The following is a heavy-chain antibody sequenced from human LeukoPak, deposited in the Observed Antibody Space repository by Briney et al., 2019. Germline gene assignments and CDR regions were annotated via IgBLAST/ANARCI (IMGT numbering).Heavy chain of an antibody. Sequence: PGGSLRLSCAASGFTFSSYAMSWVRQAPGKGLEWVSAISGSGGSTYYADSVKGRFTISRDNSKNTLYLQMNSLRAEDTAVYYCAKSNGSGSYYMGFDYWGQGTLVTVSS. J-gene: IGHJ4*02. CDR3: AKSNGSGSYYMGFDY. CDR2: ISGSGGST. D-gene: IGHD3-10*01. CDR1: GFTFSSYA. V-gene: IGHV3-23*01.